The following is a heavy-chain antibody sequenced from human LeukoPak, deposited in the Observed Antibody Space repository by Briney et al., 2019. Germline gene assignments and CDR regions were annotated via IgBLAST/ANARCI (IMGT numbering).Heavy chain of an antibody. D-gene: IGHD6-13*01. CDR3: ARDPYSSSWFFDY. Sequence: GGSLRLSCAASGFTFSSYEMNWVRQAPGKGLEWVPYISSSGSTIYYADSVKGRFTISRDNAKNSLYLQMNSLRAEDTAVYYCARDPYSSSWFFDYWGQGTLVTVSS. CDR1: GFTFSSYE. J-gene: IGHJ4*02. CDR2: ISSSGSTI. V-gene: IGHV3-48*03.